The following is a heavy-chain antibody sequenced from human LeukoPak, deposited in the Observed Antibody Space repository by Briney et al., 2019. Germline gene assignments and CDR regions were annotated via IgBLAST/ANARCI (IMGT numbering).Heavy chain of an antibody. V-gene: IGHV1-2*06. CDR3: ARGYSSGWQDFDY. CDR1: GYTFTGYY. CDR2: INPNSGGT. Sequence: ASVKVSCKASGYTFTGYYMHWVRQAPGQGLEWMGRINPNSGGTNYAQKFQGRVTMTRDTSISTAYMELSRLRSGDTAVYYCARGYSSGWQDFDYWGQGTLVTVSS. D-gene: IGHD6-19*01. J-gene: IGHJ4*02.